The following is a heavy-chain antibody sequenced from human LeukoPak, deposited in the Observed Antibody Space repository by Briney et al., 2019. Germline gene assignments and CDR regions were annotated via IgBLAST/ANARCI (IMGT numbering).Heavy chain of an antibody. J-gene: IGHJ6*03. CDR1: GFTFDDYA. CDR2: ISWDGGST. Sequence: PGGSLRLSCAASGFTFDDYAMHWVRQAPGKGLEWVSLISWDGGSTYYADSVKGRFTISRDNSKNSLYLQMNSLRAEDTALYYCAKEYGGYCSGGSCPGEDYYMDVWGKGTTVTVSS. CDR3: AKEYGGYCSGGSCPGEDYYMDV. V-gene: IGHV3-43D*03. D-gene: IGHD2-15*01.